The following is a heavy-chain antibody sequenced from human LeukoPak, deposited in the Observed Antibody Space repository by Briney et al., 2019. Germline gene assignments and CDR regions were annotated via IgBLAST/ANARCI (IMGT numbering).Heavy chain of an antibody. D-gene: IGHD6-13*01. CDR3: ARGGSSWSPFDY. Sequence: SETLPLTCTVSGGSISSYYWSWIRQPAGKGLEWIGRIYTSGSTNYNPSLKSRVTMSVDTSKNQFSLKLSSVTAADTAVYYCARGGSSWSPFDYWGQGTLVTVSS. CDR1: GGSISSYY. J-gene: IGHJ4*02. CDR2: IYTSGST. V-gene: IGHV4-4*07.